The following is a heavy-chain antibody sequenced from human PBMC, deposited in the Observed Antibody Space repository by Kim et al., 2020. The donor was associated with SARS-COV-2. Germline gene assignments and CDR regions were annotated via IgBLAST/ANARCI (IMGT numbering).Heavy chain of an antibody. CDR3: ARGGPYCTNGVCYTNYYYYYYMDV. CDR2: INHSGST. J-gene: IGHJ6*03. D-gene: IGHD2-8*01. V-gene: IGHV4-34*01. Sequence: SETLSLTCAVYGGSFSGYYWSWIRQPPGKGLEWIGEINHSGSTNYNPSLKSRVTISVDTSKNQFSLKLSSVTAADTAVYYCARGGPYCTNGVCYTNYYYYYYMDVWGKGTTVTVSS. CDR1: GGSFSGYY.